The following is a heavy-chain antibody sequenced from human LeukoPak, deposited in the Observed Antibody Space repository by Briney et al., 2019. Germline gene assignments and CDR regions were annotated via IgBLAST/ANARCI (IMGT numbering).Heavy chain of an antibody. CDR2: IRYDGSNK. Sequence: GGSLRLSCAASGFTFSSYGMHWVRQAPGKGLEWVAFIRYDGSNKYYADSVKGRFTISRDNSKNTLYLQMNSLRAEDTAVYYYAKDLGYCSGGSCYSSDYFDYWGQGTLVTVSS. V-gene: IGHV3-30*02. CDR1: GFTFSSYG. CDR3: AKDLGYCSGGSCYSSDYFDY. D-gene: IGHD2-15*01. J-gene: IGHJ4*02.